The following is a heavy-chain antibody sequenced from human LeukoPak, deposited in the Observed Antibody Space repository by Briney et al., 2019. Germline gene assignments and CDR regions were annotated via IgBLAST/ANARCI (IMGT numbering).Heavy chain of an antibody. CDR2: IYSGGST. J-gene: IGHJ4*02. CDR3: ARDGNDYYESSGYPDYFDY. D-gene: IGHD3-22*01. V-gene: IGHV3-53*01. CDR1: GFSVGSNY. Sequence: PGGSLRLSCAASGFSVGSNYMNWVRQAPGKGLEWVSVIYSGGSTYYADSVKGRCTISRDKSKNTLYLQMNSLRAEDTAVYYCARDGNDYYESSGYPDYFDYWGQGTLVTVSS.